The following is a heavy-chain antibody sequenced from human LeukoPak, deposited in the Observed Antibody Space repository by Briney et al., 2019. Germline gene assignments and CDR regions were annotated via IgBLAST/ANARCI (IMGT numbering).Heavy chain of an antibody. Sequence: ASVKVSCTASGYTFTHHSISWVRQAPGQGLEWMGWISAYNGDTNYAQNFRGRATMTTDTSRTTAYMELRSLRSDDTAVYYCARDPSNSSGRYEYFDYWGQGTLVTVSS. CDR1: GYTFTHHS. CDR3: ARDPSNSSGRYEYFDY. CDR2: ISAYNGDT. D-gene: IGHD6-19*01. J-gene: IGHJ4*02. V-gene: IGHV1-18*01.